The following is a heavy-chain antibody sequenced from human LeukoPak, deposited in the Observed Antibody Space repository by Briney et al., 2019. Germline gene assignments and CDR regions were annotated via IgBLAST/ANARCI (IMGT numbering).Heavy chain of an antibody. CDR3: ARDRSGYSGYDWGIFDY. CDR2: IYHSGST. Sequence: PSETLSLTCAVYGGSFSGYSWSWIRQPPGKGLEWIGYIYHSGSTYYNPSLKSRVTISVDRSKNQFSLKLSSVTAADTAVYYCARDRSGYSGYDWGIFDYWGQGTLVTVSS. J-gene: IGHJ4*02. V-gene: IGHV4-30-2*01. D-gene: IGHD5-12*01. CDR1: GGSFSGYS.